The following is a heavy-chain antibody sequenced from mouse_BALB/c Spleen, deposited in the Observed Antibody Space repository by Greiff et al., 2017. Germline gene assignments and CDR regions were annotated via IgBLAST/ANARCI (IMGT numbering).Heavy chain of an antibody. Sequence: QVQLQQSGAELVRPGVSVKISCKGSGYTFTDYAMHWVKQSHAKSLEWIGVISTYYGDASYNQKFKGKATMTVDKSSSTAYMELARLTSEDSAIYYCARPTAGSLQSYAMDYWGQGTSVTVSS. D-gene: IGHD6-5*01. J-gene: IGHJ4*01. CDR1: GYTFTDYA. CDR3: ARPTAGSLQSYAMDY. CDR2: ISTYYGDA. V-gene: IGHV1S137*01.